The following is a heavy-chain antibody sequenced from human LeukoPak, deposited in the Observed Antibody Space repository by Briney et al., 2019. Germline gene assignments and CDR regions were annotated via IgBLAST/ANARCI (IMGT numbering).Heavy chain of an antibody. CDR3: ARELNYYDSSGYPQLDY. CDR2: ISDDGGNK. V-gene: IGHV3-30*04. Sequence: GGSLRLSCAASGFTFSNYAMHWVRQAPGKGLEWVAVISDDGGNKYYAESVKGRFTISRDIFKNTLYLQMNSLRAEDTAVYYCARELNYYDSSGYPQLDYWGQGTLVTVSS. J-gene: IGHJ4*02. CDR1: GFTFSNYA. D-gene: IGHD3-22*01.